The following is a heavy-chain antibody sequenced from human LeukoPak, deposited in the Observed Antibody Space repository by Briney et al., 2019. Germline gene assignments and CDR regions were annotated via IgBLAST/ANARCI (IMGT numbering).Heavy chain of an antibody. V-gene: IGHV4-61*01. CDR1: GGSVNSGSYY. J-gene: IGHJ3*02. Sequence: SETLSLTCTVPGGSVNSGSYYWNWIRQPPGKGLEWIGYIYYSGSTNYNPSLKSRVTISVDTSKNQFSLKLSSVTAADTAVYYCARDALSPPYYYDSSGYYYGAFDIWGQGTMVTVSS. CDR3: ARDALSPPYYYDSSGYYYGAFDI. CDR2: IYYSGST. D-gene: IGHD3-22*01.